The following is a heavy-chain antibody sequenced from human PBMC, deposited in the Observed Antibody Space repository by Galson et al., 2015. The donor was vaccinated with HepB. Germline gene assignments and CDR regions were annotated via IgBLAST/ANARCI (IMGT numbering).Heavy chain of an antibody. CDR1: GFTFSSYG. CDR2: IPYDGSNK. J-gene: IGHJ6*02. Sequence: SLRLSCAASGFTFSSYGMHWVRQAPGKGLEWVAVIPYDGSNKYYADSVKGRFTISRDNSKNTLYLQMNSLRAEDTAVYYCAKDLGVLVVVGYYGMDVWGQGTTVTVSS. D-gene: IGHD2-8*02. CDR3: AKDLGVLVVVGYYGMDV. V-gene: IGHV3-30*18.